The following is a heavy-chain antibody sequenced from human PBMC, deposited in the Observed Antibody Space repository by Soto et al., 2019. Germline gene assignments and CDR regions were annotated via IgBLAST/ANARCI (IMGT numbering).Heavy chain of an antibody. J-gene: IGHJ4*02. V-gene: IGHV3-23*01. Sequence: GGSLRLSCAASGFTFSSYSMNWVRQAPGKGLEWISSISGSGGSTYYADSVKGRFTISRDNSKNTLYLQMNSLRAEVTAVYYCAKDRISMYNWRTWGQGTLVTVSS. D-gene: IGHD1-20*01. CDR1: GFTFSSYS. CDR3: AKDRISMYNWRT. CDR2: ISGSGGST.